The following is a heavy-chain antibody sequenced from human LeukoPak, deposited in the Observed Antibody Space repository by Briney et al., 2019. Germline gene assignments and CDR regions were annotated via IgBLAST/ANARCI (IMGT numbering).Heavy chain of an antibody. CDR2: FDPEDAET. CDR1: GYTLTELS. J-gene: IGHJ3*02. Sequence: ASVKVSCKVSGYTLTELSIHCVRQAPGKGLEWMGGFDPEDAETIYAQKFQGRVTMTEDTSTDTAYMELSSLRSEDTAVYYCATGVTHYAFDIWAQGTMVTVSS. D-gene: IGHD5-18*01. CDR3: ATGVTHYAFDI. V-gene: IGHV1-24*01.